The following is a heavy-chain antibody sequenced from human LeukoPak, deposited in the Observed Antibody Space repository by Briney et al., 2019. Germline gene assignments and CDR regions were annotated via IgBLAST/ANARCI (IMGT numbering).Heavy chain of an antibody. V-gene: IGHV4-59*01. CDR2: IHYSGRT. D-gene: IGHD6-19*01. Sequence: PSETLSLTCTVSGGSLRSYYWSWIRQPPGKGLEWIGYIHYSGRTNYNPSLKSRVTISVDTSKNQISLKVSSVTAADTAVYYCARRGPLGLAVACYWYFDLWGRGTLVTVSS. CDR1: GGSLRSYY. J-gene: IGHJ2*01. CDR3: ARRGPLGLAVACYWYFDL.